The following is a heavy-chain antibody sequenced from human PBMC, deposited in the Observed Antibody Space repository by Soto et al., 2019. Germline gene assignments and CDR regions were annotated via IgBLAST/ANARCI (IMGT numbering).Heavy chain of an antibody. V-gene: IGHV3-21*01. D-gene: IGHD2-2*01. CDR3: ARSDCSSTSCYVVWFDP. CDR2: ISSSSSYI. J-gene: IGHJ5*02. Sequence: PGGSLRLSCAASGFSFSNYGMNWVRQAPGKGLEWVSSISSSSSYISYADSVKGRFTISRDNAKSSVYLQMNSLRAEDTAVYYCARSDCSSTSCYVVWFDPWGQGTLVTVSS. CDR1: GFSFSNYG.